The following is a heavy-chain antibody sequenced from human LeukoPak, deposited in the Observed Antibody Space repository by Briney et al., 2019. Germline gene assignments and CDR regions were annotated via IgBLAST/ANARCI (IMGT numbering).Heavy chain of an antibody. Sequence: GGSLRLSCAASGSTFSTYSMNWVRQAPGKGLEWLSFISRSSSTILYADSVKGRFTISRDDAKGSPFLQMNSLRDEDTAAYYCATYSSGWYLVYWGQGTLVTVSS. CDR1: GSTFSTYS. V-gene: IGHV3-48*02. CDR3: ATYSSGWYLVY. CDR2: ISRSSSTI. D-gene: IGHD6-19*01. J-gene: IGHJ4*02.